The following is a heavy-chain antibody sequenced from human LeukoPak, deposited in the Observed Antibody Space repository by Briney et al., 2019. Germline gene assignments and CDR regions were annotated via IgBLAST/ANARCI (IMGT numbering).Heavy chain of an antibody. CDR1: GLTLSNYG. V-gene: IGHV3-23*01. CDR2: ISDSGGRT. D-gene: IGHD3-22*01. CDR3: AKRGVVIRVILVGFHKEAYYFDS. Sequence: GGSLRLSCAVSGLTLSNYGMSWVRQAPGKGLEWVAGISDSGGRTNYADSVKGRFTISRDNPKNTLYLQMNSLRAEDTAVYICAKRGVVIRVILVGFHKEAYYFDSWGQGALVTVSS. J-gene: IGHJ4*02.